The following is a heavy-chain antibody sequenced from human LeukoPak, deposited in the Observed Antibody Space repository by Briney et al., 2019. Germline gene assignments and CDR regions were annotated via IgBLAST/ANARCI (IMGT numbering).Heavy chain of an antibody. CDR1: GYTFTSYG. Sequence: ASVKVSCKASGYTFTSYGISWVRQAPGQGLEWMGWISAYNGNTNYAQKLQGRVTITTDTSTSTAYMELRSLRSDDTAVYYCARDRSSSWYYYDSSGSVFDYWGQGTLVTVSS. V-gene: IGHV1-18*01. D-gene: IGHD3-22*01. CDR2: ISAYNGNT. J-gene: IGHJ4*02. CDR3: ARDRSSSWYYYDSSGSVFDY.